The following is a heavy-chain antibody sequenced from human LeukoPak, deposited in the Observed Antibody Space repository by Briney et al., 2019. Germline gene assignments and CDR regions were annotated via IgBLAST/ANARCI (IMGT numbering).Heavy chain of an antibody. CDR3: AKGGPSSGYYYWDY. V-gene: IGHV3-23*01. CDR1: GFTFSSYA. J-gene: IGHJ4*02. CDR2: VSGSGGST. D-gene: IGHD3-22*01. Sequence: GGSLRLSCAASGFTFSSYAMSWVRQAPGKGLEWVSAVSGSGGSTYYADSVKGRFNISRDNSKNTLYLQMNSLRAEDTAVYYCAKGGPSSGYYYWDYWGQGTLVTVSS.